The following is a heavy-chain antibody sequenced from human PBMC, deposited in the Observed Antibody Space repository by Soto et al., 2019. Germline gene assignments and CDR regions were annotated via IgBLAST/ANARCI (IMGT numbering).Heavy chain of an antibody. D-gene: IGHD4-4*01. CDR2: IYPGDSDT. CDR3: ARQRGYSNYYYYYGMDV. J-gene: IGHJ6*02. CDR1: GYSFTSYW. V-gene: IGHV5-51*01. Sequence: GESLKISCKGSGYSFTSYWIGWVRQMPGKGLEWMGIIYPGDSDTRYSPSFQGQVTISADKSISTAYLQWSSLKASDTAMYYCARQRGYSNYYYYYGMDVWRQGTTVTVSS.